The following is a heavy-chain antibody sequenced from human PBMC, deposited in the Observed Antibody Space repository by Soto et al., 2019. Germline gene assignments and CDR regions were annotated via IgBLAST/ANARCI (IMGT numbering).Heavy chain of an antibody. Sequence: PGGTLTLTCVVSGVTLSNCGLSWGCKAPGKGMERVAVILYDGSNKYYADSVKGPFTIYRDNSKNTLYLQMNSLRAEDTAVYYCEKQLEREPNWFDPWGQGNLVTVA. CDR3: EKQLEREPNWFDP. CDR1: GVTLSNCG. D-gene: IGHD1-1*01. V-gene: IGHV3-30*18. CDR2: ILYDGSNK. J-gene: IGHJ5*02.